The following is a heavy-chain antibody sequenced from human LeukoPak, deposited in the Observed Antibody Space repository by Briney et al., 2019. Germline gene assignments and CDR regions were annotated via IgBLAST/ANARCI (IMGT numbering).Heavy chain of an antibody. Sequence: PGGTLRLSCAASGFTFTTYGMSWVRQAPGKGLEWVSAISGSGGYTYYADSVKGRLTISRDNSKNTVYLQMNSLRVEDTAVYYCAKDNYYYYMDVWGKGTTVTISS. J-gene: IGHJ6*03. V-gene: IGHV3-23*01. CDR2: ISGSGGYT. CDR3: AKDNYYYYMDV. CDR1: GFTFTTYG.